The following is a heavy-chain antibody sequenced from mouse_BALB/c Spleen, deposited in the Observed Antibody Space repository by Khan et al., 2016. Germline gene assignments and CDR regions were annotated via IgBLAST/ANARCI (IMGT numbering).Heavy chain of an antibody. CDR3: AGEGVVLWFAY. V-gene: IGHV4-1*02. J-gene: IGHJ3*01. CDR2: INADSSTI. D-gene: IGHD1-3*01. Sequence: EVQLVESGGGLVQPGGSLKLSCAASGFDFSSYWMNWVRQGPGKGLEWIGEINADSSTINYTPSLKDKFIISRDNAKNTLYLQMTKVRSEATALYYGAGEGVVLWFAYWGQGTLVTVSA. CDR1: GFDFSSYW.